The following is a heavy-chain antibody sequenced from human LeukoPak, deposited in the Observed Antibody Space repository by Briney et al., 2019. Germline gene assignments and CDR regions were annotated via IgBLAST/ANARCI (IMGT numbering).Heavy chain of an antibody. D-gene: IGHD2-21*01. J-gene: IGHJ5*02. Sequence: PSETLSLTCGVYGGSFSGYYWSWIRQPPGKGLEWIGEINHTGSTNYNPSLKSRVTISVDTSKNQISLRLRSVTAADTAIYYCARRQQTGGDNGLHNWFDPWGQGTLVTVSS. CDR2: INHTGST. CDR3: ARRQQTGGDNGLHNWFDP. CDR1: GGSFSGYY. V-gene: IGHV4-34*01.